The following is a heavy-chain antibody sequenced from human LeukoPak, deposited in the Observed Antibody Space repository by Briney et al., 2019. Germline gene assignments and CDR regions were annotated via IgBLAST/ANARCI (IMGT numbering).Heavy chain of an antibody. CDR3: ARIFSVYYVFDY. CDR1: GFTFSSYA. J-gene: IGHJ4*02. D-gene: IGHD5/OR15-5a*01. V-gene: IGHV3-30*04. Sequence: GRSLRLSCAASGFTFSSYAMHWVRQAPGKGLEWVAVISYDGSNKYYADSVKGRFTISRDNSKNTLYLQMNSLRADDTAVYYCARIFSVYYVFDYWGQGTPVTASS. CDR2: ISYDGSNK.